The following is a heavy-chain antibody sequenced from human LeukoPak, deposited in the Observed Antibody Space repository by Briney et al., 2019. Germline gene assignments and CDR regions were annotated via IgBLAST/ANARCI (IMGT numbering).Heavy chain of an antibody. Sequence: QPGGSLRLSCVASGFTFNSYNMNWVRQAPGKGLEWVAVIWYDGSNKYYADSVKGRFTISRDNSKNTLYLQMNSLRAEDTAVYYCAKLVVPAAIDYWGQGTLVTVSS. J-gene: IGHJ4*02. CDR1: GFTFNSYN. CDR2: IWYDGSNK. V-gene: IGHV3-33*06. CDR3: AKLVVPAAIDY. D-gene: IGHD2-2*01.